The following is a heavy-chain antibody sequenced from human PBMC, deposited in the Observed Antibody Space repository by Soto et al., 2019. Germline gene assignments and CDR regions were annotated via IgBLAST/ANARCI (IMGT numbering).Heavy chain of an antibody. CDR3: ARLKEAGGNNDLTFDY. CDR1: GYSFTSYW. CDR2: IDPSDSYT. V-gene: IGHV5-10-1*01. D-gene: IGHD5-18*01. Sequence: GESLKISCKGSGYSFTSYWISWVRQMPGKGLEWMGRIDPSDSYTNYSPSFQGHVTISADKSISTAYLQWSSLKASDTAMYYCARLKEAGGNNDLTFDYWGQGTLVTVSS. J-gene: IGHJ4*02.